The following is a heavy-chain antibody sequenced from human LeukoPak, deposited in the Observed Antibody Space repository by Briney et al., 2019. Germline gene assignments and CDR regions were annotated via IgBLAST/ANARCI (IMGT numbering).Heavy chain of an antibody. D-gene: IGHD1-26*01. J-gene: IGHJ3*02. V-gene: IGHV4-59*01. CDR2: IYYSGST. CDR3: AGGSYPGAFDI. CDR1: GGSISSYY. Sequence: SETLSLTCTVSGGSISSYYWSWIRQPPGKGVEWIGYIYYSGSTNYNPSLKSRVNISVDPSKNQFSLKLSSVTAADTAVYYCAGGSYPGAFDIWGQGTMVTVSS.